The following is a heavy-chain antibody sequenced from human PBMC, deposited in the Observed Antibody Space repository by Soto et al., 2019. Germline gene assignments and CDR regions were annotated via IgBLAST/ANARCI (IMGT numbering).Heavy chain of an antibody. Sequence: GGSLRLSCAASGFTFSSYSMNRVRQAPGKGLEWVSSISSSSSYIYYADSVKGRFTISRDNAKNSLYLQVNSLRAEDTAVYYCARDRRCSGGSCFDYWGQGTLVTVSS. D-gene: IGHD2-15*01. CDR3: ARDRRCSGGSCFDY. CDR1: GFTFSSYS. J-gene: IGHJ4*02. CDR2: ISSSSSYI. V-gene: IGHV3-21*01.